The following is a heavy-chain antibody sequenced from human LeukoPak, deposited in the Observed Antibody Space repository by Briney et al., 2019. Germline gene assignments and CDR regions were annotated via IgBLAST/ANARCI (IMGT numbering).Heavy chain of an antibody. CDR2: ISAYNGNT. CDR1: GYTFTSYG. V-gene: IGHV1-18*01. CDR3: ARAPRIAAAWNIDY. Sequence: ASVKVSCKASGYTFTSYGISWVRQAPGQGLEWMGWISAYNGNTDYAQKLQGRVTMTTDTSTSTAYMELRGLRSDDTAVYYCARAPRIAAAWNIDYWGQGTLVTVSS. J-gene: IGHJ4*02. D-gene: IGHD6-13*01.